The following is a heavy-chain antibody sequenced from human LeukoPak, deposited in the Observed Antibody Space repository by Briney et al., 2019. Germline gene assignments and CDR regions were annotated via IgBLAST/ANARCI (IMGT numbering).Heavy chain of an antibody. CDR1: VYTFTSYY. J-gene: IGHJ4*02. V-gene: IGHV1-46*01. CDR3: ARARHTSLYFDY. CDR2: INPSGGST. Sequence: ASVKVSSKASVYTFTSYYMHWVRPAPGQGLGWMGIINPSGGSTSYAQKFQGRVTMTIDTSTSTAYMELRSLRSDDTAVYYCARARHTSLYFDYWGQGTLVTVSS.